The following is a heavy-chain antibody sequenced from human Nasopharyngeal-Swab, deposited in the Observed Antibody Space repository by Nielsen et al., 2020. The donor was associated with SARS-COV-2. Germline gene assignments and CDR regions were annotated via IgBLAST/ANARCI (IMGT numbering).Heavy chain of an antibody. V-gene: IGHV7-4-1*02. CDR2: INSNTGKP. CDR3: ASFQPGLGLKYDLKH. D-gene: IGHD3-16*01. J-gene: IGHJ4*02. Sequence: ASVKVSCKASGHNFPSYAMNWVRQAPGQGLEWMGWINSNTGKPTYAQGFTGRFVFSLDTSVSTAYLQISSLKAEDTAVYYCASFQPGLGLKYDLKHWGQGTLVTVPS. CDR1: GHNFPSYA.